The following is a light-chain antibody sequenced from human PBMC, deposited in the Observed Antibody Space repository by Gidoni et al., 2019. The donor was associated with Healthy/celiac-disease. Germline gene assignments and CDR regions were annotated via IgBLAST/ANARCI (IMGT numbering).Light chain of an antibody. CDR1: QSVSSN. CDR3: QQYNNWPFT. J-gene: IGKJ4*01. Sequence: EIVMTQSPAILSVSPGQRATLPCRASQSVSSNLAWYQQKPGQAPRLLIYGASTRATGIPDRFSGSGSGTEFTLTISSLQSEDFAVYYCQQYNNWPFTFGGGTKVEIK. CDR2: GAS. V-gene: IGKV3-15*01.